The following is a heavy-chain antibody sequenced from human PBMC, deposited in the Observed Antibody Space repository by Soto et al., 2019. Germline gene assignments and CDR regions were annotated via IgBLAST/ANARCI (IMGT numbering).Heavy chain of an antibody. Sequence: QVQLQESGPGLVKPSQTLSLTCTVSGGSISSGDYYWSWIRQPPGKGLEWIGYIYYSGSTYYNPSLKIEVTISVDTSKNQFSLKLRSVTAADTAVYYCARDVDTAMVEGADAFDIWGQGTMVTVSS. CDR3: ARDVDTAMVEGADAFDI. J-gene: IGHJ3*02. D-gene: IGHD5-18*01. CDR1: GGSISSGDYY. V-gene: IGHV4-30-4*01. CDR2: IYYSGST.